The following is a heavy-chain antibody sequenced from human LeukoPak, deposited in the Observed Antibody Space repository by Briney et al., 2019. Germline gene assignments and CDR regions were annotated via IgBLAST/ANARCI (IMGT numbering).Heavy chain of an antibody. CDR2: VHKSGRT. V-gene: IGHV4-4*02. J-gene: IGHJ5*02. D-gene: IGHD1-26*01. CDR3: ARHSGRTGSSP. Sequence: SETLSLTCALSTVSGSSGNFWSWVRQPPGEGLEWIGEVHKSGRTNYNPSLKTRVTISIDASKNQLSLELTSVTAADTAVYYCARHSGRTGSSPWGQGTLVIVSS. CDR1: TVSGSSGNF.